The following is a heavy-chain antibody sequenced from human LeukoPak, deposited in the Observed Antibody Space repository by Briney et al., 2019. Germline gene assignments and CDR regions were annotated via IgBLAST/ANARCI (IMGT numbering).Heavy chain of an antibody. CDR3: VRDAGGY. J-gene: IGHJ4*02. Sequence: GGSLRLSCAASGFTFSSYAMHWVRQAPGKGLEWVAVISYDGSNKYYADSVKGRFTISRDNSKNTLYLQMNSLRTEDTGVYFCVRDAGGYWGQGTLVTVSS. CDR1: GFTFSSYA. CDR2: ISYDGSNK. D-gene: IGHD1-14*01. V-gene: IGHV3-30*04.